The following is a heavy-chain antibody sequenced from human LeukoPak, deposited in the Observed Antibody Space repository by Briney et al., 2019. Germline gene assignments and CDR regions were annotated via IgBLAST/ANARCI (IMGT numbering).Heavy chain of an antibody. CDR2: ISAYNGNT. V-gene: IGHV1-18*01. Sequence: ASVKVSCKASGYTFTSYGISWVRRAPGQGLEWMGWISAYNGNTNYAQKLQGRVTMTTDTSTSTAYMELRSLRSDDTTVYYCARDWGGQNWFDPWGQGTLVTVSS. CDR3: ARDWGGQNWFDP. J-gene: IGHJ5*02. CDR1: GYTFTSYG. D-gene: IGHD3-16*01.